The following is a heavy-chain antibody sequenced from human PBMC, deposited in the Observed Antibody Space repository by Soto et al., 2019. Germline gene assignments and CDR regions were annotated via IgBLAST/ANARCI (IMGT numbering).Heavy chain of an antibody. CDR1: GGSFRGYY. V-gene: IGHV4-34*01. D-gene: IGHD2-2*02. J-gene: IGHJ6*02. Sequence: PSETLSLTFSVYGGSFRGYYWSWIRQPPGKGLEWIGEINHSGSTNYNPSVKSRVTISVDTSKNQFSLKLSSVTAADTAVYYCARGRPRYCSSTSCYRDYYYYYGMDVWGQGTTVTVSS. CDR2: INHSGST. CDR3: ARGRPRYCSSTSCYRDYYYYYGMDV.